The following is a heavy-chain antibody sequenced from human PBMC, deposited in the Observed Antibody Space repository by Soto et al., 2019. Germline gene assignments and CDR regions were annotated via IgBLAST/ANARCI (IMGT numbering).Heavy chain of an antibody. CDR1: GGSISSGDYY. Sequence: SETLSLTCTVSGGSISSGDYYWSWVRQPPGKGLEWIGYIYYSGSTYYNPSLKSRLTISVDTSKNQFSLKLSSVTAADTAVYYCARAATGWGNAFDIWGQGTMVTVSS. J-gene: IGHJ3*02. CDR3: ARAATGWGNAFDI. CDR2: IYYSGST. D-gene: IGHD6-19*01. V-gene: IGHV4-30-4*01.